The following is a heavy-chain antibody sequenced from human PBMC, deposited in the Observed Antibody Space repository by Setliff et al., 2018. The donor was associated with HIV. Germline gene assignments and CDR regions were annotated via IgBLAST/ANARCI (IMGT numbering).Heavy chain of an antibody. Sequence: SETLSLTCTVSGGSISSHYWSWIRQPPGKGLEWIGSIYYSGSTNYNPSLKSRVTISVDTSKNQFSLKPSSVTAADTAVYYCARAPTEEAYYYDSSGYWGQGTLVTVSS. CDR3: ARAPTEEAYYYDSSGY. V-gene: IGHV4-59*11. CDR1: GGSISSHY. D-gene: IGHD3-22*01. J-gene: IGHJ4*02. CDR2: IYYSGST.